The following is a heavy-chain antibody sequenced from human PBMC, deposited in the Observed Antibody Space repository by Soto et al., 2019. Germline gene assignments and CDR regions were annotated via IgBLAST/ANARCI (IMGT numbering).Heavy chain of an antibody. V-gene: IGHV3-48*01. CDR1: GFTFSSYT. CDR2: ISADGSTI. Sequence: GGSLRLSCAASGFTFSSYTMNWVRQAPGKGLEWVSYISADGSTIKYADSVRGRFTISRDNAKNSLFLQMNSLSAEDTAFYYCARTSPVWGAYSPWGQGTLVTVSS. J-gene: IGHJ4*01. CDR3: ARTSPVWGAYSP. D-gene: IGHD3-16*01.